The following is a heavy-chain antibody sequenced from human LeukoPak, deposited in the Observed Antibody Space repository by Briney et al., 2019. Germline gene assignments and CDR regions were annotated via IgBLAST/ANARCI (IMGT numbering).Heavy chain of an antibody. D-gene: IGHD3-22*01. V-gene: IGHV3-21*01. CDR1: GFSFSRYS. J-gene: IGHJ4*02. CDR2: ISISSGSI. Sequence: GGSLRLSCVASGFSFSRYSMNWVRQAPGKGLERVSSISISSGSIYYADSVKGRFTISRDNAKNSLYLQMNSLRAEDTAIYYCAKTSDCDSVGYSPFDSWGQGSRVIVSS. CDR3: AKTSDCDSVGYSPFDS.